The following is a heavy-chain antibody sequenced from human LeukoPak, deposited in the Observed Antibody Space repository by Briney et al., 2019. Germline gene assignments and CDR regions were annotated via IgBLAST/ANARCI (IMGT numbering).Heavy chain of an antibody. D-gene: IGHD6-13*01. CDR1: GFTFSGYG. J-gene: IGHJ4*02. Sequence: GGSLRLSCAASGFTFSGYGMHWVRHAPGKGLESVAVIYADSVKGRFTISRDNSKNTLYLQMNSLRAEDTAVYHCAKRMGPTIVATDLDYWGQGTLVTVSS. CDR3: AKRMGPTIVATDLDY. V-gene: IGHV3-30*18. CDR2: I.